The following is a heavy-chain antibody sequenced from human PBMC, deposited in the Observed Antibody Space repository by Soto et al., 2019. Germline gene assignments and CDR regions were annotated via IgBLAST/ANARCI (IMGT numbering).Heavy chain of an antibody. CDR2: IDHSGST. D-gene: IGHD3-22*01. CDR1: CGSFRAYY. J-gene: IGHJ6*02. V-gene: IGHV4-34*01. Sequence: SETLSPTCAVYCGSFRAYYLGWVRPPPGKGLEWIGEIDHSGSTNYNPSLESRVTISVDTSKNQFSLKVSSVTAADTAVYHCARTDRAIFYGMDVWGQGTTVTVSS. CDR3: ARTDRAIFYGMDV.